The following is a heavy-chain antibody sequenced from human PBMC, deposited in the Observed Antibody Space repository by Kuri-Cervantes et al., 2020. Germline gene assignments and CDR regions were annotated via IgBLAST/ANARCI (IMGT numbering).Heavy chain of an antibody. J-gene: IGHJ4*02. D-gene: IGHD1-14*01. CDR3: ANGITSHLDY. V-gene: IGHV3-21*01. CDR2: ISSSSYI. CDR1: GFTFSSYS. Sequence: GESLKISCAASGFTFSSYSMNWVRQAPGKGLEWVSSISSSSYIYYADSVKGRFTISRDNAKNSLYLQMNSLRAEDTAVYYCANGITSHLDYWGQGILVTVSS.